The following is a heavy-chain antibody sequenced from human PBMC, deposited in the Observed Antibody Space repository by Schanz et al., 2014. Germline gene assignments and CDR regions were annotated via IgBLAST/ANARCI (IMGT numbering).Heavy chain of an antibody. CDR1: GFSFGNYG. V-gene: IGHV3-23*01. Sequence: EVQLLESGGGLVQPGGSLRLSCEASGFSFGNYGMSWVRQAPGKGLEWVSGFDAHDGRAYYADSAKGRFTISRDNSKSTLYVEMNSLRVEDTAVYYCTASWWVEGAPSATLYGMDVWGQGTTVNVSS. J-gene: IGHJ6*02. D-gene: IGHD2-8*02. CDR2: FDAHDGRA. CDR3: TASWWVEGAPSATLYGMDV.